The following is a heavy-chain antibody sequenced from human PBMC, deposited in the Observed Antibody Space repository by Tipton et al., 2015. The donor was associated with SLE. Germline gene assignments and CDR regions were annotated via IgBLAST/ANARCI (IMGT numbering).Heavy chain of an antibody. D-gene: IGHD4-17*01. CDR2: IRSQAYGVTT. J-gene: IGHJ6*02. Sequence: SLRLSCTASGFIFGDYAMNWFRQAPGKGLEWVGFIRSQAYGVTTEFAASVKGRITISRDDSKSIAYLQMNSLKTEDTAVYFCARALTAGGDYVDCYHYYGMDVWRQGTTVTVSS. CDR3: ARALTAGGDYVDCYHYYGMDV. V-gene: IGHV3-49*03. CDR1: GFIFGDYA.